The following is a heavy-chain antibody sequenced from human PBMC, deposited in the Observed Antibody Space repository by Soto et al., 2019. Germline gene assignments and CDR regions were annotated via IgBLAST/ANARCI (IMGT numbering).Heavy chain of an antibody. CDR2: ISSSGTT. CDR3: ARRTTGKYFDF. V-gene: IGHV3-66*01. CDR1: GFTVSSNY. Sequence: GGSLRLSCAASGFTVSSNYMSWVRQAPGMRLEWVSVISSSGTTYYTDSVKGRFNISRDNSKNTLYLLMNSLRAEDTAVYYCARRTTGKYFDFWGQGTLVTVSS. J-gene: IGHJ4*02.